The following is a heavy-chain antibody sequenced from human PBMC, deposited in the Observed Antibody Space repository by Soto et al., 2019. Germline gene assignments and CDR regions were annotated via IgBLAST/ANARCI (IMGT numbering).Heavy chain of an antibody. V-gene: IGHV1-46*01. CDR2: INPSGGST. J-gene: IGHJ4*02. Sequence: QVQLVQSGAEVKKPGASVKVSCKAPGYTFISNYMHWVRQTPGQGLEWMGIINPSGGSTSYAQKFQGRVTMTRDTSTSTASVELSSLRSEDTAVYDCARENGALGFDYWGQGTLVTVSS. D-gene: IGHD3-16*01. CDR3: ARENGALGFDY. CDR1: GYTFISNY.